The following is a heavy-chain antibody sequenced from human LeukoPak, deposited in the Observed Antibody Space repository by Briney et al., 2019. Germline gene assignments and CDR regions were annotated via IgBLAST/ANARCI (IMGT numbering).Heavy chain of an antibody. CDR1: GFTVSSNY. Sequence: GESLRLSCAASGFTVSSNYMSWIRQASGKGLEWVSIFYSGGYTYYADSVKGRFTISRDNSKNTLYLQMNSLRAEDTAVYYCARGEYYYYYYMDVWGRGTTLTVSS. CDR2: FYSGGYT. D-gene: IGHD3-10*01. CDR3: ARGEYYYYYYMDV. V-gene: IGHV3-66*02. J-gene: IGHJ6*03.